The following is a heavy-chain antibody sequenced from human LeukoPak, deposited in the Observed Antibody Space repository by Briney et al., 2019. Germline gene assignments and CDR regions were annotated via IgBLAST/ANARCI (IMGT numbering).Heavy chain of an antibody. J-gene: IGHJ4*02. CDR3: ARDTLRNFTSRYYFDY. Sequence: ASVKVSCKASGYTFTSYDINWVRQATGQGLEWMGWMNPNSGNTGSAQNFQGRVTMTRDTSISTAYMELSSLRSEDTAVYYCARDTLRNFTSRYYFDYWGQGTLVTVSS. CDR2: MNPNSGNT. D-gene: IGHD2-2*01. CDR1: GYTFTSYD. V-gene: IGHV1-8*01.